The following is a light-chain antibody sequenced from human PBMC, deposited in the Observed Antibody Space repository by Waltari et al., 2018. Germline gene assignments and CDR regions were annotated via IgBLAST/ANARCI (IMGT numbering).Light chain of an antibody. Sequence: QSVLTQPPSVSGAPGQRVTIPCPGTSSNIGAGYDGHWYQQLPGTAPKLLIYGNSNRPSGVPDRFSGSKSGTSASLAITGLQAEDEADYYCQSYDSSLSGVFGGGTKLTVL. CDR1: SSNIGAGYD. V-gene: IGLV1-40*01. CDR3: QSYDSSLSGV. J-gene: IGLJ3*02. CDR2: GNS.